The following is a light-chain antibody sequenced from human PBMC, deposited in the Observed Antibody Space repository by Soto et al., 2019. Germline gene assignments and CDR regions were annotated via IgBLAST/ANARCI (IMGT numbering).Light chain of an antibody. CDR2: AAS. J-gene: IGKJ5*01. CDR1: QDVRRN. Sequence: EIVMTQSPAAVSVAPGDRATLSCRASQDVRRNLAWYQQKPGQAPRLLFYAASTRASGVPARFIGSGSGTDFTLTVTSLQSEDLAVYYCHQRTNWPPETFGKGTRLEIK. CDR3: HQRTNWPPET. V-gene: IGKV3-15*01.